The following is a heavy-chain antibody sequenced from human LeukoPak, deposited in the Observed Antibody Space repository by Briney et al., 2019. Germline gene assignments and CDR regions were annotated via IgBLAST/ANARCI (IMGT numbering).Heavy chain of an antibody. D-gene: IGHD1-26*01. CDR1: GYTFTSYD. J-gene: IGHJ3*02. CDR3: ASGVGELLEAFDI. V-gene: IGHV1-8*01. CDR2: MNPNSGNT. Sequence: ASVKVSCEASGYTFTSYDINWVRQATGQGLEWMGWMNPNSGNTGYAQKFQGRVNMTRNTSISTAYMELSSLRSEDTAVYYCASGVGELLEAFDIWGQGTMVTVSS.